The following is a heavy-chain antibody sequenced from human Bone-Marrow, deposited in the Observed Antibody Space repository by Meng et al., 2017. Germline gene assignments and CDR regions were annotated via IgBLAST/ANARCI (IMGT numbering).Heavy chain of an antibody. D-gene: IGHD6-25*01. V-gene: IGHV1-2*06. CDR2: INPKSGDT. J-gene: IGHJ4*02. Sequence: QETLVQARAKMKKPGASVKSPFKPSGYNFPDYYIHWVQRAPGQGLEWMGRINPKSGDTHYAQKFQARVTMTGDTSISTAYMELSGLRSDDTAMYYCARDEDISAAGKLFGDYWGQGTLVTVSS. CDR3: ARDEDISAAGKLFGDY. CDR1: GYNFPDYY.